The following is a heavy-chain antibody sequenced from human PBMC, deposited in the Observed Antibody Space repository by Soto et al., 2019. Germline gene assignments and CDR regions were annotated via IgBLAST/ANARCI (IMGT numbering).Heavy chain of an antibody. V-gene: IGHV3-53*01. CDR3: ARDRSDSSRADSFDI. CDR1: GFAVSDNY. Sequence: EVQLVESGGGLIQPGGSLRLSCAVSGFAVSDNYMSWVRQAPGKGLEWVSVIYRGLATHYADSVKGRFTISRDDSKNTVYLQMNRLRAEDTAVYYCARDRSDSSRADSFDIWGQGTVVTVSS. J-gene: IGHJ3*02. CDR2: IYRGLAT. D-gene: IGHD6-25*01.